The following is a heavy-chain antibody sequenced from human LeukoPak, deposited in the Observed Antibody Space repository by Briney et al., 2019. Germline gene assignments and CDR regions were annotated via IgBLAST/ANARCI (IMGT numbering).Heavy chain of an antibody. V-gene: IGHV3-21*01. CDR1: GFIFSDYT. D-gene: IGHD7-27*01. J-gene: IGHJ4*02. CDR3: ARGGKLGHFDY. Sequence: GGSLRLSCAASGFIFSDYTLNWVRQAPGKGLEWVSSITTTSAYIYYADSVKGRFTISRDNSKNTLCLQMNSLRAEDTAVYYCARGGKLGHFDYWGQGTLVTVSS. CDR2: ITTTSAYI.